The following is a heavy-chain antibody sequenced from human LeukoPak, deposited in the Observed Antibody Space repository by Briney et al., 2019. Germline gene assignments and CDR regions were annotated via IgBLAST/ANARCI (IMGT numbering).Heavy chain of an antibody. J-gene: IGHJ6*03. D-gene: IGHD2-15*01. Sequence: GGSLRLSCAASGFTFSSYAITWVRQAPGKGLEWVSSIRSTGDSTFYADSVKGRFTISRDNSKSTVYLLMNSLRTEDTAVYYCGRSRRINASLYYYMDVWGKGTTVTVSS. V-gene: IGHV3-23*01. CDR2: IRSTGDST. CDR3: GRSRRINASLYYYMDV. CDR1: GFTFSSYA.